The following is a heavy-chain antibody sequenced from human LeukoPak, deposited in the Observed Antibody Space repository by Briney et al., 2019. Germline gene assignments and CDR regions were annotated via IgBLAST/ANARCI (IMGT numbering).Heavy chain of an antibody. CDR2: IFPGDSDT. D-gene: IGHD1-26*01. Sequence: GGPLHSSFQGPGSRFVSIWSGGSRKLPGKGLEWMGLIFPGDSDTRYSPSFQGQVTISADKSISTAYLQWSSLKASDTAMYYCARGIVGATSFDYWGQGTLVTVSS. CDR3: ARGIVGATSFDY. J-gene: IGHJ4*02. V-gene: IGHV5-51*01. CDR1: GSRFVSIW.